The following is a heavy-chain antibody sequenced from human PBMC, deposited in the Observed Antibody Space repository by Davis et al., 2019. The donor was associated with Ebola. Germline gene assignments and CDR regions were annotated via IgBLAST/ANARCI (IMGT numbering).Heavy chain of an antibody. J-gene: IGHJ4*02. Sequence: ESLKISCPVSGGSISSSSYYWGWIRQPPGKGLEWIGSIYYSGSTYYNPSLKSRVTISVDTSKNQFSLKLSSVTAADTAVYYCARYGDYTSVDYWGQGTLVTVSS. D-gene: IGHD4-17*01. CDR2: IYYSGST. CDR1: GGSISSSSYY. V-gene: IGHV4-39*01. CDR3: ARYGDYTSVDY.